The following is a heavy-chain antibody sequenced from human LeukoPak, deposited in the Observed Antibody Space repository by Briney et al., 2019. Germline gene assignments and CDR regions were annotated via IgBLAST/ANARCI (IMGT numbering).Heavy chain of an antibody. J-gene: IGHJ5*02. CDR1: GGTFSSYA. D-gene: IGHD3-9*01. CDR3: ARDSIGGYDILTGYVPAPNWFDP. V-gene: IGHV1-69*06. Sequence: ASVKVSCKASGGTFSSYAISWVRQAAGQGREWMGGIIPIFGTANYAQKFQGRVTITADKSTSTAYLELSSLRSEDTAVYYCARDSIGGYDILTGYVPAPNWFDPWGQGTLVTVSS. CDR2: IIPIFGTA.